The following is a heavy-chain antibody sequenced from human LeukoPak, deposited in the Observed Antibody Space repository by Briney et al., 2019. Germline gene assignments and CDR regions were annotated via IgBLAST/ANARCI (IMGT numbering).Heavy chain of an antibody. CDR3: ARSPGWAAAGNEYYFDY. J-gene: IGHJ4*02. D-gene: IGHD6-13*01. V-gene: IGHV4-59*01. CDR1: GGSISNYY. CDR2: IHYSGST. Sequence: KPSETLSLTCTVSGGSISNYYWSWIRQPPGKGLEWIAYIHYSGSTHYNPSLKSRVPISLDTSKNQFSLKLSSVTAADAAVYYCARSPGWAAAGNEYYFDYWGQGTLVTVSS.